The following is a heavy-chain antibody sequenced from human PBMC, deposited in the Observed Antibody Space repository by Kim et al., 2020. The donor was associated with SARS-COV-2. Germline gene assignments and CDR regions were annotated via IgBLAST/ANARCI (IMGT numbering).Heavy chain of an antibody. J-gene: IGHJ3*02. CDR1: GGSFSGYY. Sequence: SETLSLTCAVYGGSFSGYYWSWIRQPPGKGLEWIGEINHSGSTNYNPSLKSRVTISVDTSKNQFSLKLSSVTAADTAVYYCARTAHNRIAARPGAFDIWGQGTMVTVSS. D-gene: IGHD6-6*01. CDR3: ARTAHNRIAARPGAFDI. CDR2: INHSGST. V-gene: IGHV4-34*01.